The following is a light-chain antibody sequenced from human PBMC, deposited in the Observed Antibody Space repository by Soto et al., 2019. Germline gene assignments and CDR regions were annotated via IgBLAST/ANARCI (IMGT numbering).Light chain of an antibody. CDR3: PQRSNWPST. CDR2: DAS. J-gene: IGKJ4*01. CDR1: QSVSGY. V-gene: IGKV3-11*01. Sequence: EIVLTQSPATLSLSPGERATLSCRASQSVSGYLAWYQQKPGQAPRLLMYDASNRATGIPARFSGSGSGKDFTLTISSLGPEDLAVYYCPQRSNWPSTFGGGTKVEIK.